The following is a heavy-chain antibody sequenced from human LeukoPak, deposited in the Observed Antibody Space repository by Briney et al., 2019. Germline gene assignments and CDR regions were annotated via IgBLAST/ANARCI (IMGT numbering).Heavy chain of an antibody. J-gene: IGHJ3*02. CDR3: ARDSYYGSGRNAFDI. CDR2: INHSGST. V-gene: IGHV4-34*01. Sequence: SWIRQPPGKGLEWIGEINHSGSTNYNPSLKSRVTISVDTSKNQFSLKLSSVTAADTAVYYCARDSYYGSGRNAFDIWGQGTMVTVSS. D-gene: IGHD3-10*01.